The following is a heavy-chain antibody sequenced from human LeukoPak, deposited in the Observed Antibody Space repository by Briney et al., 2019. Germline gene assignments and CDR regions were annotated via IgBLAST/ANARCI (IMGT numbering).Heavy chain of an antibody. V-gene: IGHV4-61*01. Sequence: SETLSLTCTVSGGSVSSGSDYWTWIRQPPGKGLEWIGYISNSGSTNNNPSLKSRLTMSIDTSKNQFSLRLNSVTAADTAVYYCARAGSGYSFDNWGQGKLVTVSS. J-gene: IGHJ4*02. CDR1: GGSVSSGSDY. D-gene: IGHD3-22*01. CDR2: ISNSGST. CDR3: ARAGSGYSFDN.